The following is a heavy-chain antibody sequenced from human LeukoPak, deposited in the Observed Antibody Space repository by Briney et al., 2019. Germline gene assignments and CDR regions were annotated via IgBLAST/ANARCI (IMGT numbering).Heavy chain of an antibody. Sequence: SETLSLTCAVYGGSFSGYYWSWIRQPPGKGLEWIGYIYYSGSTNYNPSLKSRVTISVDTSKNQFSLKLSSVTAADTAVYYCARTGGPTYKSSWFIWGQGTMVTVSS. CDR1: GGSFSGYY. J-gene: IGHJ3*02. V-gene: IGHV4-59*01. CDR3: ARTGGPTYKSSWFI. D-gene: IGHD6-13*01. CDR2: IYYSGST.